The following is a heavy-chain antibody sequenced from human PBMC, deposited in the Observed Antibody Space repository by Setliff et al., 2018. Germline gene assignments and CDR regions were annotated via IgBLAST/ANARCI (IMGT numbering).Heavy chain of an antibody. CDR1: GGSISSSRYY. D-gene: IGHD6-13*01. Sequence: SETLSLTCTVSGGSISSSRYYWGWIRQPPGKGLEWIGSINYSGSTYYNPSLKSRVTISVETSKNQFSLKLSSVTAADTAVYYCARAAGYSSSWYHYYYGMDVWGQGTRSRLL. CDR2: INYSGST. CDR3: ARAAGYSSSWYHYYYGMDV. V-gene: IGHV4-39*01. J-gene: IGHJ6*02.